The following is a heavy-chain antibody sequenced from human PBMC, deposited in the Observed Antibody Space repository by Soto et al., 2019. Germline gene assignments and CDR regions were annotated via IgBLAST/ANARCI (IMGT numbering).Heavy chain of an antibody. V-gene: IGHV3-11*05. CDR2: ISSRGGYT. D-gene: IGHD2-15*01. Sequence: GGSLRLSCEASGFTFSDYYMSWIRQAPGKGLEWVSYISSRGGYTNYTDSVEGRFTISRDNAKNSLFLQMNSLTAEDTAVYYCARDVGLAQVTEHRDYFDYWGLGTLVTVPQ. CDR1: GFTFSDYY. J-gene: IGHJ4*02. CDR3: ARDVGLAQVTEHRDYFDY.